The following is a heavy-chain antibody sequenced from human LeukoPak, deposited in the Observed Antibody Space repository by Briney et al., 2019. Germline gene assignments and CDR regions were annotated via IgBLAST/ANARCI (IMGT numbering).Heavy chain of an antibody. V-gene: IGHV1-69*05. J-gene: IGHJ4*02. CDR2: IIPIFGTA. D-gene: IGHD3-22*01. CDR3: ARSLADYYDSSGYPYYFDY. CDR1: GYTFTSYD. Sequence: VASVKVSCKASGYTFTSYDISWVRQAPGQGLEWMGRIIPIFGTANYAQKFQGRVTITTDESTSTAYMELSSLRSEDTAVYYCARSLADYYDSSGYPYYFDYWGQGTLVTVSS.